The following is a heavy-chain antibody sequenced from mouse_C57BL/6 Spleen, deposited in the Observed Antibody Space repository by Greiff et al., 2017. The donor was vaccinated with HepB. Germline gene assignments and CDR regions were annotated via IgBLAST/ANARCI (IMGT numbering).Heavy chain of an antibody. CDR1: GYTFTDHT. Sequence: VQLQQSDAELVKPGASVKISCKVSGYTFTDHTIHWMKQRPEQGLEWIGYIYPRDGSTKYNEKFKGKATLTADKSSSTAYMQLNSLTSEDSAVYFCARHNYYGSSYWYFDVWGTGTTVTVSS. J-gene: IGHJ1*03. CDR2: IYPRDGST. V-gene: IGHV1-78*01. D-gene: IGHD1-1*01. CDR3: ARHNYYGSSYWYFDV.